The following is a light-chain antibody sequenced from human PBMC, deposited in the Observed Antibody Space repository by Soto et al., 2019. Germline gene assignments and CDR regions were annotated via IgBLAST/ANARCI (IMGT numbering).Light chain of an antibody. CDR2: GAS. J-gene: IGKJ2*01. CDR1: QCVNSN. CDR3: QQYNNWPYT. Sequence: EIVKTQSPATLSVSPGERATISCRASQCVNSNLAWYQQKPGQAPRLLIYGASTRATGFPARFSGSGSGTEFTLTISSLQSEDFAVYYCQQYNNWPYTFGQGTRLEI. V-gene: IGKV3-15*01.